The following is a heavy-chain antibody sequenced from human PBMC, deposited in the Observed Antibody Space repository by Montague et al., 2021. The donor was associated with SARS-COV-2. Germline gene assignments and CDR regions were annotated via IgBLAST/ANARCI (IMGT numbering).Heavy chain of an antibody. CDR2: IYWNDDK. CDR3: AHRRIRVTIFGVVTNPYYYYGMDV. D-gene: IGHD3-3*01. Sequence: PALVKPTQTLTLTCTFSGFSLSTSGVGVGWIRQPPGKALEWLALIYWNDDKRYSPSLKSRLTITKDTSKNQVDLTMTNMDPVDTATYYCAHRRIRVTIFGVVTNPYYYYGMDVWGQGTTVTVSS. V-gene: IGHV2-5*01. CDR1: GFSLSTSGVG. J-gene: IGHJ6*02.